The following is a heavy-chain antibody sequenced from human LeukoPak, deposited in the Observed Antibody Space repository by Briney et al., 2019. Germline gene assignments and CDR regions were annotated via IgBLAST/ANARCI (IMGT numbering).Heavy chain of an antibody. J-gene: IGHJ6*03. V-gene: IGHV1-69*05. Sequence: ASVTVSCKASGGTFSSYAISWVRQAPGQGLEWMGRIIPIFGTANYAQKFQGRVTITTDESTSTAYMELSSLRSEDTAVYYCARDRVVRGVINYYYYYMDVWGKGTTVTVSS. CDR3: ARDRVVRGVINYYYYYMDV. D-gene: IGHD3-10*01. CDR2: IIPIFGTA. CDR1: GGTFSSYA.